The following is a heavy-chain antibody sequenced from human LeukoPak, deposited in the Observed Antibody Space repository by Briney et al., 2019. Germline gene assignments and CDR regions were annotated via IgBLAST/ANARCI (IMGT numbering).Heavy chain of an antibody. V-gene: IGHV3-48*03. CDR1: GFTSSSYE. J-gene: IGHJ3*02. CDR3: ARRNCGDYGCAFDI. Sequence: GGSLRLSCAASGFTSSSYEMNWVRQAPGKGLEWVSCISSSGSTIYYADPVKGRFTISRDNAKNSLYLQMNSLRAEDTAVYYCARRNCGDYGCAFDIWGQGTMVTVSS. CDR2: ISSSGSTI. D-gene: IGHD4-17*01.